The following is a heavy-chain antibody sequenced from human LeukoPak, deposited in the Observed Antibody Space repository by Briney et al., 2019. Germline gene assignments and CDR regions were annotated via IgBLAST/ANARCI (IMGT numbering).Heavy chain of an antibody. CDR1: GGSISNYY. J-gene: IGHJ2*01. Sequence: SETLSLTCTVSGGSISNYYWTWIRQPPGKGLEWIGYMYYSGSTNYNPSLKSRVTISVDTSKNQFSLKLSSVTAADTAVYYCARRGYSSGHWYFDLWGRGTLVTDSS. V-gene: IGHV4-59*08. CDR2: MYYSGST. D-gene: IGHD6-19*01. CDR3: ARRGYSSGHWYFDL.